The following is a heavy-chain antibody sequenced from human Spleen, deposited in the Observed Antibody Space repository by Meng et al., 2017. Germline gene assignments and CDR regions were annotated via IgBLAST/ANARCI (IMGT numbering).Heavy chain of an antibody. CDR1: GYTFTSYD. Sequence: ASVKVSCKASGYTFTSYDINWVRQATGQGLEWMGWMNPNSGNTGYAQKFQGRVTITRNTSISTAYTELSSLRSEDTAVYYCARLLRYFDWTPYYYYYGMDVWGQGTTVTVSS. CDR3: ARLLRYFDWTPYYYYYGMDV. V-gene: IGHV1-8*03. J-gene: IGHJ6*02. D-gene: IGHD3-9*01. CDR2: MNPNSGNT.